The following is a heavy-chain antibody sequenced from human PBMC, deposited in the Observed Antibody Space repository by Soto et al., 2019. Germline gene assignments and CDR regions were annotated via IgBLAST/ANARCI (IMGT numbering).Heavy chain of an antibody. CDR2: IIPIFGTA. CDR3: ATHYSSGGSYYYYGVDV. Sequence: QVQLVQSGAEVKKPGSSVKVSCKASGGTFSRYAISWVRQAPGQGLEWMGGIIPIFGTADYAQKFQGRVTITADESTCTAYMELSSLRSEDTAVYYCATHYSSGGSYYYYGVDVWGQGPTVTVSS. J-gene: IGHJ6*02. D-gene: IGHD6-19*01. V-gene: IGHV1-69*12. CDR1: GGTFSRYA.